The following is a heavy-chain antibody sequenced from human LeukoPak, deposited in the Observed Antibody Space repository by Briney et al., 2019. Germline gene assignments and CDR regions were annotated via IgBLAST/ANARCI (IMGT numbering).Heavy chain of an antibody. CDR1: GGSISSYY. D-gene: IGHD6-13*01. CDR2: IYTSGST. J-gene: IGHJ6*03. Sequence: SETLSLTCTVSGGSISSYYWSWIRQPAGKGLEWIGRIYTSGSTNYNPSLKSRVTMSVDTPKNQFSLKLSSVIAADTAVYYCARDRVGQQLVGRKYYYYYMDVWGKGNTVTISS. CDR3: ARDRVGQQLVGRKYYYYYMDV. V-gene: IGHV4-4*07.